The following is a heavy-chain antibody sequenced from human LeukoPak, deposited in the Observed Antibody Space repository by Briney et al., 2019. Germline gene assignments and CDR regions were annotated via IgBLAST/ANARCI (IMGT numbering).Heavy chain of an antibody. V-gene: IGHV3-21*04. CDR1: GFTFSSYS. Sequence: PGGSLRLSCAASGFTFSSYSMNWVRQAPGKGLEWVSSISSSSSYIYYADSVKGRFTISRDNSKNTLYLQMNSLRAEDTAVYYCARASQWSVWVFDIWGQGTMVTVSS. D-gene: IGHD3-16*01. CDR2: ISSSSSYI. CDR3: ARASQWSVWVFDI. J-gene: IGHJ3*02.